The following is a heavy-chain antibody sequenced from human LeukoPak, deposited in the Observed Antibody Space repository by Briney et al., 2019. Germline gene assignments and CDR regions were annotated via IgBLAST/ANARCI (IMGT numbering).Heavy chain of an antibody. CDR1: GFTFSSYG. J-gene: IGHJ4*02. D-gene: IGHD1-26*01. Sequence: GGSLRLSCAASGFTFSSYGMHWVRQAPGKGLEWVAVISYDGSNKYYADSVKGRFTISRDNSKNTLYLQMNSLRAEDTAVYYCAKDSGSHIDYWGQGTLVTVSS. V-gene: IGHV3-30*18. CDR2: ISYDGSNK. CDR3: AKDSGSHIDY.